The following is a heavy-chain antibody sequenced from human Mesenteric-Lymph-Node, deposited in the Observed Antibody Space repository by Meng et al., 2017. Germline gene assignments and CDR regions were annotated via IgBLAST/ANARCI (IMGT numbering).Heavy chain of an antibody. V-gene: IGHV3-74*01. CDR1: GFTFSSYW. CDR2: INSDGSST. CDR3: ARGPVLRYFDWLLSDENWFDP. Sequence: GESLKISCAASGFTFSSYWMHWVRQAPGKGLVWVSRINSDGSSTSYADSVKGRFTISRDNAKNTLYLQMNSLRAEDTAVYYCARGPVLRYFDWLLSDENWFDPWGQGTLVTVSS. J-gene: IGHJ5*02. D-gene: IGHD3-9*01.